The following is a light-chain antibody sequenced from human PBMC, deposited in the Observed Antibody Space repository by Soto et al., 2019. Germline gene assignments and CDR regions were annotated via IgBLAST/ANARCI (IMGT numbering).Light chain of an antibody. CDR3: SSYAGSNNLGV. V-gene: IGLV2-8*01. J-gene: IGLJ3*02. Sequence: QSALTQPPSASGSPGQSVTISCTGTSSDIGGYNYVSWYQHHPGKAPKVMIYEVSKRPSGVPVRFSGSKSGNTASLTVSGLQPEDEADYYCSSYAGSNNLGVFGGGTKLTVL. CDR2: EVS. CDR1: SSDIGGYNY.